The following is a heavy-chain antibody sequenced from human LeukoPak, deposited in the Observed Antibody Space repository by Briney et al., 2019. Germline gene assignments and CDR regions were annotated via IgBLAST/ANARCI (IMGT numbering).Heavy chain of an antibody. V-gene: IGHV3-21*01. J-gene: IGHJ3*02. CDR2: ISSSSSYI. CDR1: GFTFSSYS. Sequence: GSLRLSCAASGFTFSSYSMNWVRQAPGKGLEWVSSISSSSSYIYYADSVKGRFTISRDNAKNSLYLQMNSLRAEDTAVYYCASQLYYDILTGYYLDAFDIWGQGTMVTVSS. D-gene: IGHD3-9*01. CDR3: ASQLYYDILTGYYLDAFDI.